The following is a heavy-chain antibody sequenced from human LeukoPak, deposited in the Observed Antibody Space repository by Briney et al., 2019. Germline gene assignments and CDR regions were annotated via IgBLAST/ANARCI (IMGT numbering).Heavy chain of an antibody. V-gene: IGHV4-34*01. CDR3: ARLSRDGFFDY. Sequence: SETLSLTCAVYGGSFSGYYWSWIRQPPGKGLEWIGEINHSGSTNYNPSLKSRVTISVDTSKNQFSLKLSSVTAADTAVYYCARLSRDGFFDYWGQGTLVTVSS. CDR1: GGSFSGYY. J-gene: IGHJ4*02. D-gene: IGHD5-24*01. CDR2: INHSGST.